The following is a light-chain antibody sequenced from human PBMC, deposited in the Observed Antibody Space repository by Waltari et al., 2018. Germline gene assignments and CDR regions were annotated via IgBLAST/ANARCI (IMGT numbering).Light chain of an antibody. CDR2: AAS. V-gene: IGKV1-9*01. Sequence: DIQLTQSPSFLSASVGDRVSITCRASRGISSYLAWYQQKPGKAPELLIYAASTLQSGVPSRFSGSGSGTDFTLTISCLQSEDFATYYCQQYYSFPWTFGQGTKVEIK. CDR1: RGISSY. J-gene: IGKJ1*01. CDR3: QQYYSFPWT.